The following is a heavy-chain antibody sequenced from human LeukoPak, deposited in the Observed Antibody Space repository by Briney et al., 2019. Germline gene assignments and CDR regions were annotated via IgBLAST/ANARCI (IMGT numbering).Heavy chain of an antibody. CDR1: GFTVSSNY. V-gene: IGHV3-53*01. CDR3: ARDHRSGQWLSKTSYYYYGMDV. CDR2: IYSGGST. D-gene: IGHD6-19*01. Sequence: GGSLRLSCAASGFTVSSNYMSWVRQAPGKGLEWVSVIYSGGSTYYADSVKGRFTISRDNPKNTLYLQMNSLRAEDTAVYYCARDHRSGQWLSKTSYYYYGMDVWGQGTTVTVSS. J-gene: IGHJ6*02.